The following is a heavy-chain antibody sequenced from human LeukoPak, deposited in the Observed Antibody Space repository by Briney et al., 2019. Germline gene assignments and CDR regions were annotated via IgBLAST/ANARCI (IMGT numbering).Heavy chain of an antibody. CDR1: GFTFNNYA. V-gene: IGHV3-23*01. CDR2: ISGSGGTT. CDR3: AKEEGYYYDSGGYYVEYFQH. D-gene: IGHD3-22*01. Sequence: PGGSLRLSCAASGFTFNNYAMSWVRQAPGKGLEWVSAISGSGGTTYYADSVKGRFTFSRDNSKNTLYLQMNSLRVEDTAVYYCAKEEGYYYDSGGYYVEYFQHWGQGTLVTVSS. J-gene: IGHJ1*01.